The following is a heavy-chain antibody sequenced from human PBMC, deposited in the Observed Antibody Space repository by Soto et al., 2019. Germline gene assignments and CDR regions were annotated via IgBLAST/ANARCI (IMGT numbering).Heavy chain of an antibody. CDR3: ARARRVAFLDSLDD. D-gene: IGHD3-3*02. CDR2: IWYDGSNK. J-gene: IGHJ6*02. Sequence: PEGSLRLSWAPAGITFSSYRMHWDSQAPGKGLEWAGVIWYDGSNKYYADSVKGRFTISRDNSKNTLYLQMNSLRAEDTDVCYCARARRVAFLDSLDDWSQVTTFTVSS. V-gene: IGHV3-33*01. CDR1: GITFSSYR.